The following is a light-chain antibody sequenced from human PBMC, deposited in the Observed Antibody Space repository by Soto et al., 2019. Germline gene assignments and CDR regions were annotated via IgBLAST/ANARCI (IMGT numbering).Light chain of an antibody. CDR1: QGIRND. CDR2: DAS. CDR3: QQYDNYKPLT. Sequence: DIQMTQSQSSLSASVGDRVTITCRASQGIRNDLGWYQQKPGKAPKLLIFDASSLESGTPSRFSGRRSGTQFTLTINGLQPDDFATYYCQQYDNYKPLTFGGGTKVDIK. V-gene: IGKV1-17*01. J-gene: IGKJ4*01.